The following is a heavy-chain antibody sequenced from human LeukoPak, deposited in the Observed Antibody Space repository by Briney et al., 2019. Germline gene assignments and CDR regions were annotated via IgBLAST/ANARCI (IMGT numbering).Heavy chain of an antibody. Sequence: ASVKVSCKASGGTFSSYAISWVRQAPGQGLEWMGRIIPILGIANYAQKFQGRVTITADKSTSTAYMELSSLRSEDTAVYYCARDQMGVVGAKDAFDIWGQGTMVTVSS. V-gene: IGHV1-69*04. D-gene: IGHD1-26*01. CDR2: IIPILGIA. CDR1: GGTFSSYA. J-gene: IGHJ3*02. CDR3: ARDQMGVVGAKDAFDI.